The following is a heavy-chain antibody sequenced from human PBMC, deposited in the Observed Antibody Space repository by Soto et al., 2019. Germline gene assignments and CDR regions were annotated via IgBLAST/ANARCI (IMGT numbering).Heavy chain of an antibody. CDR3: AKERSGTDYYFGMDV. D-gene: IGHD1-1*01. Sequence: GGSLRLSCAASGFSFDDYAMHWVRQAPGKGLECVSTISWNSGSIGYADSVKGRFTISRDNAKNSLYLQMNSLRAEDTALYYCAKERSGTDYYFGMDVWGQGTTVTVSS. CDR2: ISWNSGSI. V-gene: IGHV3-9*01. J-gene: IGHJ6*02. CDR1: GFSFDDYA.